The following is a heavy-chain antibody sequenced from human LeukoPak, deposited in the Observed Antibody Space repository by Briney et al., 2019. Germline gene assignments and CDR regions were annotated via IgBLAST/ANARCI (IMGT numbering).Heavy chain of an antibody. CDR1: GFTFSYYA. CDR3: VNGGYYAHWAH. J-gene: IGHJ4*02. D-gene: IGHD2/OR15-2a*01. Sequence: GGSLRLSCVASGFTFSYYAMSWVRQSPGRGLEWVSTISVSGLGTYYADSVKGRFTISRDNAKSTLYLQMNSLRADDTAVYYCVNGGYYAHWAHWGQGTLVTVSS. CDR2: ISVSGLGT. V-gene: IGHV3-23*01.